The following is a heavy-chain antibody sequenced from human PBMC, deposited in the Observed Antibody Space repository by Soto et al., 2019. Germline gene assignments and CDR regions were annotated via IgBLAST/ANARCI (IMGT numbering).Heavy chain of an antibody. J-gene: IGHJ5*02. D-gene: IGHD2-15*01. Sequence: EVQLLESGGDLVKPGGSLRLSCAASGFTFSNAWMNWVRQAPGKGLEWVGSIKSKTDGGTTDYAAPVKGRFTISRDDAKNKLYLQMNSLKTEDTAVYYCTTDHQCRYMIGGSCWSWGQGTLVTVSS. CDR3: TTDHQCRYMIGGSCWS. CDR1: GFTFSNAW. V-gene: IGHV3-15*07. CDR2: IKSKTDGGTT.